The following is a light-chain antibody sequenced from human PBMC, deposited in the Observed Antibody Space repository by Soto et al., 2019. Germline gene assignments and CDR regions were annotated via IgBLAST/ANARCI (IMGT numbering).Light chain of an antibody. CDR3: AAWDDSLSGYV. J-gene: IGLJ1*01. Sequence: QSVLTQPPSASGTPGQRVTLSCSGSGSNIGSNSVSWYQQLPATSPPLLIYTNNQRPSGVPDRFSGSKSGTSAYLAISGLRSEDEADYYCAAWDDSLSGYVFGTGTRSPS. V-gene: IGLV1-47*02. CDR1: GSNIGSNS. CDR2: TNN.